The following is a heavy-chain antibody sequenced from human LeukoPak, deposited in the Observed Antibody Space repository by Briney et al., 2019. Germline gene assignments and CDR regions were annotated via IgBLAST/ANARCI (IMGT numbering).Heavy chain of an antibody. CDR2: IYHSGST. Sequence: SETLSLTCAVSGGSISSSNWWSWVRQPPGKGLEWIGEIYHSGSTNYNPSLKSRVTISVDKSKNQFSLKLSSVTAADTAVYYCAREARGELPTLAYWGREPRVTVPS. CDR1: GGSISSSNW. D-gene: IGHD1-26*01. V-gene: IGHV4-4*02. J-gene: IGHJ4*02. CDR3: AREARGELPTLAY.